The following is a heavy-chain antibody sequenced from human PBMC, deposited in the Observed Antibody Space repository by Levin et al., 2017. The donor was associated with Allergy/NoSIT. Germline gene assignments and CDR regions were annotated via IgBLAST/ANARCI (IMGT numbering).Heavy chain of an antibody. V-gene: IGHV1-2*02. Sequence: PLASVKVSCQASGYTFSDFYVHWVRQAPGQGLEWMGWINPDSDDTRYAQNFQGRVTMTGDTSISTAYMELSSLRSDDTAVYYCVRDDAHNSWNAFDIWGQGTMVTVSS. J-gene: IGHJ3*02. D-gene: IGHD4-23*01. CDR3: VRDDAHNSWNAFDI. CDR1: GYTFSDFY. CDR2: INPDSDDT.